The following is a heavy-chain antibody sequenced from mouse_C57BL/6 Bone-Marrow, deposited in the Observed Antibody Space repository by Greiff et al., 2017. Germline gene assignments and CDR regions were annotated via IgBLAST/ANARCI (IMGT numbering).Heavy chain of an antibody. CDR2: IDPSDSYT. CDR3: ARGRITTVVPYYFDY. CDR1: GYTFTSYW. V-gene: IGHV1-59*01. Sequence: VQLQQSGAELARPGTSVKLSCKASGYTFTSYWMHWVKQRPGQGLEWIGVIDPSDSYTNYNQKFKGKATLTVDTSSSTAYMQLSSLTSEDSAVYYCARGRITTVVPYYFDYWGQGTTLTVSS. J-gene: IGHJ2*01. D-gene: IGHD1-1*01.